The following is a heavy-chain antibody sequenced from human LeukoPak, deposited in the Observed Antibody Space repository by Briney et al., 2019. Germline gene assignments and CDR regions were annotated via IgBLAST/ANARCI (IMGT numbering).Heavy chain of an antibody. CDR2: ISYDGSNK. D-gene: IGHD1-26*01. CDR1: GFTFSSYA. V-gene: IGHV3-30-3*01. Sequence: GGSLRLSCAASGFTFSSYAMHWVRQAPGKGLEWVAVISYDGSNKYYADSVKGRFTISRDNSKNTLYLQMNSLRAEDTAMYYCARAWDGFWGQGTLVTVSS. CDR3: ARAWDGF. J-gene: IGHJ4*02.